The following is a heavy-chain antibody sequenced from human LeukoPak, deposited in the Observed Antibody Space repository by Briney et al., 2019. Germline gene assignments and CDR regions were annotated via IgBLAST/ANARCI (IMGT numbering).Heavy chain of an antibody. D-gene: IGHD6-13*01. CDR3: ARGVLEQQLETYNWFDP. Sequence: ASVRVSCKASGGTFSSYAISWVRQAPGQGLEWMGRIIPILGIANYAQKFQGRVTITADKSTSTAYMELSSLRSEDTAVYYCARGVLEQQLETYNWFDPWGQGTLVTVSS. CDR2: IIPILGIA. J-gene: IGHJ5*02. V-gene: IGHV1-69*10. CDR1: GGTFSSYA.